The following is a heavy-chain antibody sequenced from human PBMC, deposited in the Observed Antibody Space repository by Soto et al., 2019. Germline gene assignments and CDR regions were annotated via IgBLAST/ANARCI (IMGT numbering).Heavy chain of an antibody. Sequence: GASVKVSCKASGYTFTSYAMHWVRRAPGQRLEWMGWINAGNGNTKYSQKFQGRVTITRDTSASTAYMELSSLRSEDTAVYYCVVVVVAATVNWFDPWGQGTLVTVSS. V-gene: IGHV1-3*01. CDR1: GYTFTSYA. J-gene: IGHJ5*02. CDR3: VVVVVAATVNWFDP. CDR2: INAGNGNT. D-gene: IGHD2-15*01.